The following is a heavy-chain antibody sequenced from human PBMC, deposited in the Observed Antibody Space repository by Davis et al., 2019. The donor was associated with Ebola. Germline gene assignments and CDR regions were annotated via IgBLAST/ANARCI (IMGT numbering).Heavy chain of an antibody. V-gene: IGHV1-18*01. CDR2: ISAYNGNT. CDR3: ASPLYSSGWYDYYYGMDV. CDR1: GYTFTSYG. J-gene: IGHJ6*02. Sequence: ASVKVSCKASGYTFTSYGISWVRRAPGQGLEWMGWISAYNGNTNYAQKLQGRVTMTTDTSTSTAYMELRSLRSDDTAVYYCASPLYSSGWYDYYYGMDVWGQGTTVTVSS. D-gene: IGHD6-19*01.